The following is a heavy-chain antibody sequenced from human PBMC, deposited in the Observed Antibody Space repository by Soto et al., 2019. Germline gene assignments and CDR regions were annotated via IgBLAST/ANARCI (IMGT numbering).Heavy chain of an antibody. J-gene: IGHJ4*02. V-gene: IGHV1-2*02. CDR1: GYTFTGYY. D-gene: IGHD2-15*01. CDR3: ARDDCSGGSCEALDY. CDR2: INPNSGDT. Sequence: ASVKVSCKASGYTFTGYYIHWVRQAPGQGLEWMGWINPNSGDTNFAQKFQGRVTMTRDTSISTAYMELSRLRSDDTAVYYCARDDCSGGSCEALDYWGQGTPVTVSS.